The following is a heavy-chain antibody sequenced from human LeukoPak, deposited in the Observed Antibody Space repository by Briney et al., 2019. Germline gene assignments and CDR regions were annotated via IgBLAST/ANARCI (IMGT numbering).Heavy chain of an antibody. CDR2: ISSSSSTI. J-gene: IGHJ6*04. CDR1: GFTFSSYS. Sequence: QPGGSLRLSCAASGFTFSSYSMNWVRQAPGKGLEWVSYISSSSSTIYYADSVKGRFTISRDNAKNSLYLQMNSLRAEDTAVYYCATAEYSSSWYVWEVVDVWGKGTTVTVSS. CDR3: ATAEYSSSWYVWEVVDV. V-gene: IGHV3-48*01. D-gene: IGHD6-13*01.